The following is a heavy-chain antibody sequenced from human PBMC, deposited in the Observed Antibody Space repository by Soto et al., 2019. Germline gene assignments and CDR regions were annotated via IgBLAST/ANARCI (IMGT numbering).Heavy chain of an antibody. CDR1: GYTFTSYY. J-gene: IGHJ5*02. V-gene: IGHV1-46*01. CDR3: ASTTRESIAAAQGFDP. CDR2: INPSGGST. D-gene: IGHD6-13*01. Sequence: QVQLVQSGAEVKKPGASVKVSCKASGYTFTSYYMHWVRQAPGQGLEWMGIINPSGGSTSYAQKFQGRVTMTRDTSTSTVYMELSSLRSEDTAVYYCASTTRESIAAAQGFDPWGQGTLVTVSS.